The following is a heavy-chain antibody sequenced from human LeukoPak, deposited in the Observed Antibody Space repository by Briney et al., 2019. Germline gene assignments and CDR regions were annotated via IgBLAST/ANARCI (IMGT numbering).Heavy chain of an antibody. CDR1: GGSISSYY. J-gene: IGHJ4*02. CDR2: IYYSGST. Sequence: SETLSLTCTVSGGSISSYYWSWIRQPPGKGLEWIGYIYYSGSTNYNPSLKSRVTISVDKSKNQFSLKLSSVTAADTAVYYCARSWLQLLAYWGQGTLVTVSS. D-gene: IGHD5-24*01. V-gene: IGHV4-59*12. CDR3: ARSWLQLLAY.